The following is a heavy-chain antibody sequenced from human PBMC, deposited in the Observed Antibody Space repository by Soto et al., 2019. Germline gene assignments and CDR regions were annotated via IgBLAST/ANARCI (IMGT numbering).Heavy chain of an antibody. CDR1: GFTFSSYS. J-gene: IGHJ4*02. CDR3: ARVVYSGYSY. V-gene: IGHV3-48*02. Sequence: GGSLRLSCAASGFTFSSYSMNWVRQAPGKGLEWVSYISSSSSTIYYADSVKGRFTISRDNAKNSLYLQMNSLRDDDTAVYYCARVVYSGYSYWGQGTLVTVSS. CDR2: ISSSSSTI. D-gene: IGHD5-12*01.